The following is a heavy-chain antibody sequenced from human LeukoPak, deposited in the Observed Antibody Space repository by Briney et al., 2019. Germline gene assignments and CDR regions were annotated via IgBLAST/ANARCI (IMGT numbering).Heavy chain of an antibody. V-gene: IGHV5-51*01. Sequence: GESLKISCKTSGYSFSDFWIGWVRQRPGKGLEWMGIIYPADSDTIYSPSFEGQVAISADKSINTAYLQWGSMRASGTDMSSCAVANEEAGSFDYWGQGTLVTVS. D-gene: IGHD6-13*01. CDR2: IYPADSDT. CDR1: GYSFSDFW. CDR3: AVANEEAGSFDY. J-gene: IGHJ4*02.